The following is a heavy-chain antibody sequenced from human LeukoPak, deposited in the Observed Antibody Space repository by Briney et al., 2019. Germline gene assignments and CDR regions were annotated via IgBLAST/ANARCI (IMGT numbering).Heavy chain of an antibody. CDR2: ISGTGSTI. CDR3: ARAERLDY. CDR1: GFTFSNYE. J-gene: IGHJ4*02. Sequence: PGGSLRLSCAASGFTFSNYEMNWVRQAPGKGLEWVSYISGTGSTIYSADSVKGRFSISRDNAKSSLYLQMNRLRAEDTAVYYCARAERLDYWGQGTLVTVSS. V-gene: IGHV3-48*03. D-gene: IGHD5-24*01.